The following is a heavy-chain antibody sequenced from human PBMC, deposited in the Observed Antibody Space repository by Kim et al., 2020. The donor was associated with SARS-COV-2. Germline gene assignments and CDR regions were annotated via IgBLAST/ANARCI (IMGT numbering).Heavy chain of an antibody. V-gene: IGHV3-43*02. CDR3: AKDSEGDIAVAGLFDP. J-gene: IGHJ5*02. CDR2: ISGDGGST. CDR1: GFTFDDYA. D-gene: IGHD6-19*01. Sequence: GGSLRLSCAASGFTFDDYAMHWVRQAPGKGLEWVSLISGDGGSTYYADSVKGRFTISRDNSKNSLYLQMNSLRTEDTALYYCAKDSEGDIAVAGLFDPWGQGTLVTVSS.